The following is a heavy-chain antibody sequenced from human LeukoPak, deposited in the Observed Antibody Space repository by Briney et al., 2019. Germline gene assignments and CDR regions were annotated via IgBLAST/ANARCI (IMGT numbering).Heavy chain of an antibody. J-gene: IGHJ4*02. V-gene: IGHV1-18*01. CDR1: GGTFSSYA. CDR2: ISAYNGNT. CDR3: AGDYYDSSGYYSRTSY. Sequence: ASVKVSCKASGGTFSSYAISWVRQAPGQGLEWMGWISAYNGNTNYAQKLQGRVTMTTDTSTSTAYMELRSLRSDDTAVYYCAGDYYDSSGYYSRTSYWGQGTLVTVSS. D-gene: IGHD3-22*01.